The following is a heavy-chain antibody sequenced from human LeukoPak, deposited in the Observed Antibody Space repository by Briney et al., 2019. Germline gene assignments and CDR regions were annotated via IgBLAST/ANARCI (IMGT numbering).Heavy chain of an antibody. Sequence: ASVKVSCKASGYTFTSYYMHWVRQAPGQGLEWMGIINPSGGSTSYAQKFQGRVTMTRDTSTSTAYMELSSLRSEDTAVYYCARFGYSSSWSDDAFDIWGQGTMVTVSS. D-gene: IGHD6-13*01. V-gene: IGHV1-46*01. J-gene: IGHJ3*02. CDR3: ARFGYSSSWSDDAFDI. CDR2: INPSGGST. CDR1: GYTFTSYY.